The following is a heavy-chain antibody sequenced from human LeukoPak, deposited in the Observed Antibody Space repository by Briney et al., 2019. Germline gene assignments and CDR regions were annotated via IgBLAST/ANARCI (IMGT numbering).Heavy chain of an antibody. D-gene: IGHD6-13*01. V-gene: IGHV3-23*01. CDR2: VSGSGTFT. CDR1: GFTLSTYA. J-gene: IGHJ3*01. Sequence: GGSLRLSCAASGFTLSTYAMSWVRQAPGKGLKWVSTVSGSGTFTYYADSVKGRFTISRDNSKNTLYLHMHSLRAEDTAVYYCAKDLLEQQLVPVAFDLWGQGTVVTVSS. CDR3: AKDLLEQQLVPVAFDL.